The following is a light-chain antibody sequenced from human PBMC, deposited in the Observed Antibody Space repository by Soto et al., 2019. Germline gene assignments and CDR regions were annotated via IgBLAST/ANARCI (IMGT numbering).Light chain of an antibody. J-gene: IGKJ2*01. V-gene: IGKV3-20*01. CDR3: QQYGSSPYT. CDR2: GAS. Sequence: EIVLTQSPGTLSLSPGERATLSCRASQSVSSSYLAWYQQKPGQAPRLLIYGASSRATGIPDRFSGSGSGTDFTLTISRLDPEDLALYYCQQYGSSPYTFGQGTKLEIK. CDR1: QSVSSSY.